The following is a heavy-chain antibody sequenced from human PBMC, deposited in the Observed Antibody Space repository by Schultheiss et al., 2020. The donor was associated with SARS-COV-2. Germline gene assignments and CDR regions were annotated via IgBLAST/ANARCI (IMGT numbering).Heavy chain of an antibody. V-gene: IGHV4-59*08. CDR2: IYYSGST. J-gene: IGHJ4*02. D-gene: IGHD6-6*01. CDR1: GGSISSYY. CDR3: ARHVVAAGPSFDY. Sequence: SETLSLTCTVSGGSISSYYWSWIRQPPWKGLEWIGYIYYSGSTNYNPSLKSRVTISVDTSKNQFSLKLSSVTAADTAVYYCARHVVAAGPSFDYWGQGTLVTVSS.